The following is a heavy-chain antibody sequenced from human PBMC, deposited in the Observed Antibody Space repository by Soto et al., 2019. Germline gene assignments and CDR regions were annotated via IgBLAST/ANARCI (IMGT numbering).Heavy chain of an antibody. Sequence: QVQLVESGGGVVQPGKSLRLSCEASGFTFSNYGMHWVRQAPGKGLEWVAVISYDRSNRLYVESVKGRFTISRDNSKNTLFLQMNSLRPEDTAVYYCAKALNNYDSSGYFDCWGRGILVTVSS. CDR2: ISYDRSNR. D-gene: IGHD3-22*01. V-gene: IGHV3-30*18. J-gene: IGHJ4*02. CDR1: GFTFSNYG. CDR3: AKALNNYDSSGYFDC.